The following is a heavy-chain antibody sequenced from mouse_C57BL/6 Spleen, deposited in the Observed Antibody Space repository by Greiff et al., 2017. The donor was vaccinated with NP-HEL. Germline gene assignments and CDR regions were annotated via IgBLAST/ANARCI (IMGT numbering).Heavy chain of an antibody. CDR1: GYTFTSYW. Sequence: QVQLQQPGAELVRPGSSVKLSCKASGYTFTSYWMHWVKQRPTQGLEWIGNIDPSDSGTHYNQKFKDKATLTVDKSSSTAYMQRCSLTSEDSAVYYCARSYLGRGYYAMDYWGQGTSVTVSS. CDR2: IDPSDSGT. D-gene: IGHD4-1*01. CDR3: ARSYLGRGYYAMDY. V-gene: IGHV1-52*01. J-gene: IGHJ4*01.